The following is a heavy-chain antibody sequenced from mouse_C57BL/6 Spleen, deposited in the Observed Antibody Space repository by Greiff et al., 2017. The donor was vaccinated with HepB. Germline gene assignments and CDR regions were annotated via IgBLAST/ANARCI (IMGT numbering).Heavy chain of an antibody. Sequence: EVMLVESGGGLVQPKGSLKLSCAASGFSFNTYAMNWVRQAPGKGLEWVARIRSKSNNYATYYADSVKDRFTISRDDSESMLYLQMNNLKTEDTAMYYCVSADYYSNSSYARDYWGQGTSVTVSS. CDR2: IRSKSNNYAT. CDR1: GFSFNTYA. D-gene: IGHD2-5*01. CDR3: VSADYYSNSSYARDY. V-gene: IGHV10-1*01. J-gene: IGHJ4*01.